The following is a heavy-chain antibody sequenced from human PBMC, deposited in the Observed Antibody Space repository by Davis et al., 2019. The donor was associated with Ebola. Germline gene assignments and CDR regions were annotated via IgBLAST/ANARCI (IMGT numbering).Heavy chain of an antibody. J-gene: IGHJ6*02. CDR2: INAGNGNT. V-gene: IGHV1-3*01. Sequence: AASVKVSCKASGYTFTSYAMHWVRQAPGQRLEWMGWINAGNGNTKYSQKFQGRVTITRDTSASTAYMELSSLRFEETAVYYCARGPGKYSYYYGMDVWGQGTTVTVSS. CDR3: ARGPGKYSYYYGMDV. D-gene: IGHD2/OR15-2a*01. CDR1: GYTFTSYA.